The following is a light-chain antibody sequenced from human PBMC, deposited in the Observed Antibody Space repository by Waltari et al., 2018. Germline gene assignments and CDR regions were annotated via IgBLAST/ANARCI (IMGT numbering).Light chain of an antibody. CDR3: YSYTTSGIYV. Sequence: QSALTQPPSVSGSPRQSVTISCAGTNSDVGFYNRVSWYQQSPGTAPKLIVYQVSNRPAGVPDRFSGSKSGSTASLTISGLQAEDEADYYCYSYTTSGIYVFGTGTKVSVL. V-gene: IGLV2-18*02. CDR1: NSDVGFYNR. CDR2: QVS. J-gene: IGLJ1*01.